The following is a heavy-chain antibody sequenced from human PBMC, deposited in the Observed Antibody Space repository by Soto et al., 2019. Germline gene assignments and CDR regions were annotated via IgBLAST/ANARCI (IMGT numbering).Heavy chain of an antibody. Sequence: KASETLSLTCTVSGGSISSGGYYWSWIRQHPGKGLEWIGYIYYSGSTYYNPSLKSRVTISVDTSKNQFSLKLSSVTAADTAVYYCARVLRDTITIDYWGQGTLVTVSS. CDR3: ARVLRDTITIDY. V-gene: IGHV4-31*03. CDR2: IYYSGST. CDR1: GGSISSGGYY. J-gene: IGHJ4*02. D-gene: IGHD5-12*01.